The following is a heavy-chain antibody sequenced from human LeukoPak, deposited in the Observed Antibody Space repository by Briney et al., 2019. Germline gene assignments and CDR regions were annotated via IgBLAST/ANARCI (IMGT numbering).Heavy chain of an antibody. CDR3: ARGDFFGY. Sequence: SETLSLICAVSGGSLSGYYWSWIRQSPGKGLEWIGEINHSGSTNYNLSLKSRVTISVDTSKNQFSLELSSVTAADTAVYYCARGDFFGYWGQGTLVTVSS. V-gene: IGHV4-34*01. CDR1: GGSLSGYY. D-gene: IGHD3-3*01. CDR2: INHSGST. J-gene: IGHJ4*02.